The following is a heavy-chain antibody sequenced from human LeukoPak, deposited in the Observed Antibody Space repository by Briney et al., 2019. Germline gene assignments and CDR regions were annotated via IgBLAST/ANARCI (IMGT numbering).Heavy chain of an antibody. V-gene: IGHV3-53*01. CDR1: GFTVSSNY. Sequence: PGGSLRLSCAASGFTVSSNYMSWVRQAPGKGLEWVSVIYSGGSTYYADSVKGRFTISRDNSKNTLYLQMNSLRAEDTAVYYCAKPLVGATYYFDYWGQGTPVTVSS. J-gene: IGHJ4*02. CDR3: AKPLVGATYYFDY. D-gene: IGHD1-26*01. CDR2: IYSGGST.